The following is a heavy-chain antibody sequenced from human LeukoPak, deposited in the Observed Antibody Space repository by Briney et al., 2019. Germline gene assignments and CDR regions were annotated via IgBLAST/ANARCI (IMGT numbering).Heavy chain of an antibody. J-gene: IGHJ4*02. D-gene: IGHD3-22*01. CDR3: ARDISGYYRRDPDFDY. V-gene: IGHV1-18*01. CDR2: ISAYNGNT. Sequence: GASVKVSCKASGYTFTSYGISWVRQAPGQGLEWMGWISAYNGNTNYAQKLQGRVTMTTDTSTSTAYMELRSLRSDDTAVYYCARDISGYYRRDPDFDYWGQGTLVTVSS. CDR1: GYTFTSYG.